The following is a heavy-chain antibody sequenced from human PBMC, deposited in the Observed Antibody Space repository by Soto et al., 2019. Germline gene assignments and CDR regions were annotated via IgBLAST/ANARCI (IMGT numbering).Heavy chain of an antibody. J-gene: IGHJ4*02. CDR3: ATTRGGSWYVWNY. V-gene: IGHV1-18*01. CDR1: GYTFTSFA. CDR2: ISAYNGDT. D-gene: IGHD6-13*01. Sequence: ASVKVSCKASGYTFTSFAISWVRQAPGQGLEWMGWISAYNGDTNYEQKLQGRVTMTTDIFTTTAYTELRSLRSDDAAVYYCATTRGGSWYVWNYWGQGTLVTVSS.